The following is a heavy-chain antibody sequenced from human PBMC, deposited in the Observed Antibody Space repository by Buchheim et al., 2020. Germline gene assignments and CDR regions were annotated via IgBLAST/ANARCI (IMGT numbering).Heavy chain of an antibody. Sequence: QVQLVESGGGVVQPGRSLRLSCAASGFTFSSYAMHWVRQAPGKGLEWVAVISYDGSNKYYADSVKGRFTISRDNSKKTLYLQMNSLRAEDTAVYYCARVESAAVASDYWGQGTL. J-gene: IGHJ4*02. CDR2: ISYDGSNK. CDR1: GFTFSSYA. V-gene: IGHV3-30-3*01. CDR3: ARVESAAVASDY. D-gene: IGHD2-2*01.